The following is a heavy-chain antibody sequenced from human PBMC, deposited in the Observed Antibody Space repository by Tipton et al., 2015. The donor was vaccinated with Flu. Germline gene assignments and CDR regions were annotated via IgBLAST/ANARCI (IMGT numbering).Heavy chain of an antibody. CDR3: ARLEVVVGATGGQGDY. J-gene: IGHJ4*02. CDR2: IYATGST. V-gene: IGHV4-61*02. CDR1: GGSISTDVYY. Sequence: TLSLTCTVSGGSISTDVYYWNWIRQTAGKGLEWIGRIYATGSTNYNPSLKSRVTISVDTSKNQFSLKLSSVTAADTAVYYCARLEVVVGATGGQGDYWGQGTLVTVSS. D-gene: IGHD1-26*01.